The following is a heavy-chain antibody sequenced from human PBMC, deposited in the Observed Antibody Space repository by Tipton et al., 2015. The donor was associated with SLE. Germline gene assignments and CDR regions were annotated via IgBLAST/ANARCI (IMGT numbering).Heavy chain of an antibody. CDR2: INIDGTNT. D-gene: IGHD1-26*01. CDR1: GLSFSYYW. Sequence: SLRLSCAASGLSFSYYWMYWVRQAPGKGLEWVSRINIDGTNTNHADFVRGRFIISRDNVKNMVYLQMNSLRAEDTAVYYCARYTHSGRRSDQWAQGTMVPVSS. CDR3: ARYTHSGRRSDQ. J-gene: IGHJ3*01. V-gene: IGHV3-74*01.